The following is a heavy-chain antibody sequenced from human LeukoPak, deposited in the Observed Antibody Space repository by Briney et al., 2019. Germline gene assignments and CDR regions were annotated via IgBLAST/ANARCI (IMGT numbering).Heavy chain of an antibody. V-gene: IGHV3-48*03. J-gene: IGHJ5*02. Sequence: GGSLRLSCAASGFTFSSYEMNWVRQAPGKGLEWVSYISSSGSTIYYADSVKGRFTISRDNAKNSLYLQMNSLRAEDTAVYYCARGSRPYSNGWSLASWGQGTLVTVSS. D-gene: IGHD6-19*01. CDR2: ISSSGSTI. CDR1: GFTFSSYE. CDR3: ARGSRPYSNGWSLAS.